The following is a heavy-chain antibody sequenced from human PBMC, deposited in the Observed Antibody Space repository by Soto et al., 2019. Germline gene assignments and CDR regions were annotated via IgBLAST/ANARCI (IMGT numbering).Heavy chain of an antibody. CDR2: ISSSGGST. Sequence: EVQLLESGGGLVQPGGSLRLSCAASGFTFSSYAMSWVRQAPGKGLEWVSTISSSGGSTYYADSVKGRFTISRDNSKNTLYLQMNSLRAADTAVYYCAKDGLGAYSYGSYYFDYWGQGPLVTVSS. CDR1: GFTFSSYA. V-gene: IGHV3-23*01. CDR3: AKDGLGAYSYGSYYFDY. J-gene: IGHJ4*02. D-gene: IGHD5-18*01.